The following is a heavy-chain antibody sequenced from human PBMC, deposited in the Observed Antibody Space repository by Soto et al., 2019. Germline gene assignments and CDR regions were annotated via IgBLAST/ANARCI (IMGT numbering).Heavy chain of an antibody. V-gene: IGHV4-31*03. D-gene: IGHD3-3*01. Sequence: SETLSLTCTVSGASISSGGYYWSWIRQHPGKGLEEITYSYYSGSTYYYTSLKSRVTIPIDTSKNQFSLKLSSVTAADTAVYHCAREKIWSGYYCGYFDYWGQGTLVTVSS. J-gene: IGHJ4*02. CDR2: SYYSGST. CDR3: AREKIWSGYYCGYFDY. CDR1: GASISSGGYY.